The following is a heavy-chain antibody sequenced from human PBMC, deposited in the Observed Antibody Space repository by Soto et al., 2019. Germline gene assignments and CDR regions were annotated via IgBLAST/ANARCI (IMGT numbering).Heavy chain of an antibody. V-gene: IGHV1-18*04. CDR3: ARDLRYGYNFGDWIDP. Sequence: QVQLVQSAPEVKKPGASVTVSCKASGYTFTNYGLNWLRQAPGQGPQWMGRISTYNGLTNYAQKFQGRITMTTDESTNIVSMELMSLTSDDTAVYYCARDLRYGYNFGDWIDPWGQGTLVTGSS. CDR1: GYTFTNYG. CDR2: ISTYNGLT. D-gene: IGHD3-16*01. J-gene: IGHJ5*02.